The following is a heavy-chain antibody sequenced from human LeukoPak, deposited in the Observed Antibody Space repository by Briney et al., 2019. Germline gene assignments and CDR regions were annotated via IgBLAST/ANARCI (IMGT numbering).Heavy chain of an antibody. CDR3: ARVVGDGYSPGFDY. D-gene: IGHD5-24*01. CDR2: IYYSGST. V-gene: IGHV4-59*01. CDR1: GGSISSYY. Sequence: NPSETLSLTCTVSGGSISSYYWSWIRQPPGKGLEWIGYIYYSGSTNYNPSLKSRVTISVDTSKNQFSLKLSSVTAADTAVYYCARVVGDGYSPGFDYWGQGTLVTVSS. J-gene: IGHJ4*02.